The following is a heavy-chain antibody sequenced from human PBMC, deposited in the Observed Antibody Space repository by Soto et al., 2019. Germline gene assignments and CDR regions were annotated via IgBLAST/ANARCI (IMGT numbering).Heavy chain of an antibody. CDR2: ISGSGGST. Sequence: EVQLLESGGGLVQPGGSLGLPGAASGLTFISYALSWSPQAPGKGLGWVSAISGSGGSTYYADSVKGRFTISRDNSKNTLYLQMNSLRAEDTAVYYCAKEGEHSSGWANFDYWGQGTLVTVSS. CDR1: GLTFISYA. D-gene: IGHD6-19*01. CDR3: AKEGEHSSGWANFDY. V-gene: IGHV3-23*01. J-gene: IGHJ4*02.